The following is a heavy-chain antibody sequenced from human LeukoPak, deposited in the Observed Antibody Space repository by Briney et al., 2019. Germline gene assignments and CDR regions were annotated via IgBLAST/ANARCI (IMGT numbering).Heavy chain of an antibody. CDR3: ARGISSGPDY. CDR1: GFTFSDYE. Sequence: GGSLRLSCAASGFTFSDYEMNWVRQAPGKGLEWMGRIDPSDSYTNYSPSFQGHVTISADKSISTAYLQWSSLKASDTAMYYCARGISSGPDYWGQGTLVTVSS. D-gene: IGHD6-19*01. CDR2: IDPSDSYT. V-gene: IGHV5-10-1*01. J-gene: IGHJ4*02.